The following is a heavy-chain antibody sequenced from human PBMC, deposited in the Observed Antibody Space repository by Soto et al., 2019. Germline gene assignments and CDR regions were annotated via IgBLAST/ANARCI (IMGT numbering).Heavy chain of an antibody. D-gene: IGHD3-22*01. Sequence: ASVKVSCKASGYTFTSYDINWVRQATGQGLEWMGWMNPNSGNTGYAQKFQGRVTMTRNTSISTAYMELSSLRSEDTAVYYCAREGYYDSSGPIGAFDIWGQGTMVTVSS. CDR2: MNPNSGNT. CDR3: AREGYYDSSGPIGAFDI. V-gene: IGHV1-8*01. J-gene: IGHJ3*02. CDR1: GYTFTSYD.